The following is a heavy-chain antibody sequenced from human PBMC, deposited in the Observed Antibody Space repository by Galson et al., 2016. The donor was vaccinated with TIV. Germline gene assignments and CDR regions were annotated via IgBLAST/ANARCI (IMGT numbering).Heavy chain of an antibody. D-gene: IGHD2-2*03. CDR1: GYKFNSFW. CDR2: INPNSGGT. V-gene: IGHV1-2*06. CDR3: ARERGPGYCSDTSCYGYYGLDV. Sequence: QSGAEVKKPGESLKISCKGSGYKFNSFWIAWVRQAPGQGLEWMGRINPNSGGTHYAVKFQGRVTMTRDTSISTGYMELSSLTSDDTAVYYCARERGPGYCSDTSCYGYYGLDVWGQGTTVTVSS. J-gene: IGHJ6*02.